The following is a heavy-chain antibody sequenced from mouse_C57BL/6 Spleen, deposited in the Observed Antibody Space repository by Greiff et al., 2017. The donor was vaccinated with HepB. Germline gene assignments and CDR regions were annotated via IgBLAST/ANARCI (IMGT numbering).Heavy chain of an antibody. CDR3: ARRGDYPSFAY. V-gene: IGHV1-50*01. CDR2: IDPSDSYT. D-gene: IGHD2-4*01. Sequence: QVQLQQPGAELVKPGASVKLSCKASGYTFTSYWMQWVKQRPGQGLEWIGEIDPSDSYTNYNQKFKGKATLTVDTSSSTAYMQLSSLTSEDSAVYYCARRGDYPSFAYWGQGTLVTVSA. J-gene: IGHJ3*01. CDR1: GYTFTSYW.